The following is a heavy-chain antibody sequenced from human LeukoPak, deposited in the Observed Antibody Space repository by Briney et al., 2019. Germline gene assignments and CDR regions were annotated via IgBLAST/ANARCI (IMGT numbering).Heavy chain of an antibody. J-gene: IGHJ4*02. CDR1: GFTFSSYA. V-gene: IGHV3-23*01. Sequence: PGGSLRLSCAASGFTFSSYAMSWVRQAPGKGPEWVSAISGNGGRTYYGDSVKGRFTISRDNSKNTLYLQMNSLRAEDTAVFYCAKVAEMGTILGKFDNWGQGTLVTVSS. D-gene: IGHD5-24*01. CDR2: ISGNGGRT. CDR3: AKVAEMGTILGKFDN.